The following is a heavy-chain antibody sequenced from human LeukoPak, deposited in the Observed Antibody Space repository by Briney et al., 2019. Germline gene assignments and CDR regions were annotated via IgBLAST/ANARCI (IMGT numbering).Heavy chain of an antibody. J-gene: IGHJ4*02. D-gene: IGHD6-19*01. V-gene: IGHV3-33*06. CDR3: AKDGQWRASGWPHYYYFDY. CDR1: GFTFSSYE. CDR2: IWYDGSNK. Sequence: GGSLRLSCAASGFTFSSYEMNWVRQAPGKGLEWVAVIWYDGSNKYYADSVKGRFTISRDNSKNTLYLQMNSLRAEDTAVYYCAKDGQWRASGWPHYYYFDYWGQGTLVTVSS.